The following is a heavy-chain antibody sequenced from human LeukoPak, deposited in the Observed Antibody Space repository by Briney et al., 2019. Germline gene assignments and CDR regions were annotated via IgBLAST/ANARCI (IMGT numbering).Heavy chain of an antibody. CDR1: GFTFSSYG. V-gene: IGHV3-23*01. D-gene: IGHD6-19*01. Sequence: GGSLRLSCAASGFTFSSYGMSWVRQAPGKGLEWVSAISGSGGSTYYADSVKGRFTTSRDNSKNTLYLQMNSLRAEDTAVYYCAKDRLGSSGWYFDYWGQGTLVTVSS. J-gene: IGHJ4*02. CDR2: ISGSGGST. CDR3: AKDRLGSSGWYFDY.